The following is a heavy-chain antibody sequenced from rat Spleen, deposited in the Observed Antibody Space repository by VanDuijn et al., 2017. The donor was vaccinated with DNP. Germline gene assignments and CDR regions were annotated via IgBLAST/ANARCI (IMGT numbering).Heavy chain of an antibody. D-gene: IGHD1-11*01. CDR1: GFIFNDFW. CDR3: ARGPNYGGYADYFDY. V-gene: IGHV4-2*01. CDR2: VNKDSSTI. J-gene: IGHJ2*01. Sequence: EVKFVESGGGLVQPGRSLKLSCAASGFIFNDFWMGWVRQAPGKGLEWIGEVNKDSSTISYSPSLKDKLTISRDSAQNTLYLQMSKLGSEDTAIYYCARGPNYGGYADYFDYWGQGVTVTVSS.